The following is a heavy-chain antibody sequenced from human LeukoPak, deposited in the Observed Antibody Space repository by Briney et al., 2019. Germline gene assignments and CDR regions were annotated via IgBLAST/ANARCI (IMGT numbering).Heavy chain of an antibody. CDR2: INSSGDYT. D-gene: IGHD1-26*01. CDR1: EFSFSSHS. CDR3: ARDPSGTYYPRVSGALDI. J-gene: IGHJ3*02. V-gene: IGHV3-21*01. Sequence: GGSLRLSGAASEFSFSSHSMNWVRQAPGKGLEWVSTINSSGDYTCYADSVKGRFTISRDNAKNSLYLQMDSLRAEDTAVYYCARDPSGTYYPRVSGALDIWGQGTMVTVSS.